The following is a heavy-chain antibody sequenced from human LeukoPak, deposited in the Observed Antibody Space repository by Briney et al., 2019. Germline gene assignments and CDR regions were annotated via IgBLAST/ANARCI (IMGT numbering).Heavy chain of an antibody. Sequence: ASVKVSCKASGYTFTSYGISWVRQAPGQGLEWMGWISAYNGNTNYAQKLQGRVTMTTDTSTSTAYMELRSLRPDDTAVYYCARDIPGWSYYYDSSGYYGIDYWGQGTLVTVSS. CDR2: ISAYNGNT. CDR1: GYTFTSYG. V-gene: IGHV1-18*01. D-gene: IGHD3-22*01. J-gene: IGHJ4*02. CDR3: ARDIPGWSYYYDSSGYYGIDY.